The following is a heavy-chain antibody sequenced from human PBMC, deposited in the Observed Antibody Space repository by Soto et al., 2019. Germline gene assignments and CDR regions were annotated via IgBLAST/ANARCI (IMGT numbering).Heavy chain of an antibody. Sequence: SETLSLTCAVSGDSISSGYYWALIRQAPEKELQWIGSIYNSANTYYNPRLKSPVTISNDPSKHQFTLNLTAETAADSAVYYCARSARVGYYQHFGQGTLVTVSS. CDR1: GDSISSGYY. CDR3: ARSARVGYYQH. V-gene: IGHV4-38-2*01. J-gene: IGHJ1*01. CDR2: IYNSANT. D-gene: IGHD3-3*01.